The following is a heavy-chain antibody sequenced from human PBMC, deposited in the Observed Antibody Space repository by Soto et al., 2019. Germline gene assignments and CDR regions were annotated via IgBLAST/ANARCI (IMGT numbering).Heavy chain of an antibody. CDR1: GGTFSSYA. J-gene: IGHJ4*02. D-gene: IGHD2-21*02. V-gene: IGHV1-69*01. CDR2: IIPIFGTA. CDR3: ASGKGGGRCGGDCYPFDY. Sequence: QVQLVQSGAEVKKPGSSVKVSCKASGGTFSSYAISWVRQAPGQGLEWMGGIIPIFGTANYAQKFQGRVTITADESTSKAYIELSSLRSEDTAVYYCASGKGGGRCGGDCYPFDYWGQGTLVTVSS.